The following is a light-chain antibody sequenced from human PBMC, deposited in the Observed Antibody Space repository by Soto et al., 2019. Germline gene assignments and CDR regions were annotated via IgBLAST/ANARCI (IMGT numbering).Light chain of an antibody. CDR1: QGISSY. J-gene: IGKJ1*01. Sequence: DIPMTQSPSSLSASVGDRVTITCRASQGISSYLNWYQQKPGKAPKLLIYAASSLQSGVPSRFSGSGTGTDFTLPISRLQPEDFATYYCQQSYSTPQPFGQGTTVEIK. CDR3: QQSYSTPQP. V-gene: IGKV1-39*01. CDR2: AAS.